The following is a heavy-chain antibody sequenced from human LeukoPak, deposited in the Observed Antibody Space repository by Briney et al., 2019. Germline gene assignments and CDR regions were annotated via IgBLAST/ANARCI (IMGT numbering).Heavy chain of an antibody. V-gene: IGHV3-21*01. CDR3: AREGTIVVGDAFDI. CDR2: ISSSSSYI. CDR1: GFTFSTYS. J-gene: IGHJ3*02. Sequence: GGSLRLSCAASGFTFSTYSMTWVRQAPGKGLKWVSSISSSSSYIYSADSVKGRFTISRDNAKNSLYLQMNSLRAEDTAVYYCAREGTIVVGDAFDIWGQGTLVTVSS. D-gene: IGHD2-2*01.